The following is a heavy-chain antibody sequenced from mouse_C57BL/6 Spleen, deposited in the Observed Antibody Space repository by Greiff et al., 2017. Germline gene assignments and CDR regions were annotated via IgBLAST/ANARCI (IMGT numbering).Heavy chain of an antibody. CDR1: GYTFTSYW. D-gene: IGHD5-1-1*01. V-gene: IGHV1-52*01. J-gene: IGHJ4*01. CDR2: IDPSDSET. Sequence: QVQLKQPGAELVRPGSSVKLSCKASGYTFTSYWMHWVKQRPIQGLEWIGNIDPSDSETHYNQKFKDKATLTVDKSSSTAYMQLSSLTSEDSAVYYCAREGYPAMDYWGQGTSVTVSS. CDR3: AREGYPAMDY.